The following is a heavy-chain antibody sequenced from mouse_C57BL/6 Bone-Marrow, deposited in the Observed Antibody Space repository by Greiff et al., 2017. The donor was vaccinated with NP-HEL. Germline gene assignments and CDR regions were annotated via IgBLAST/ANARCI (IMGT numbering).Heavy chain of an antibody. V-gene: IGHV1-52*01. CDR1: GYTFTSYW. Sequence: VQLQQPGAELVRPGSSVKLSCKASGYTFTSYWMPWVKQRPIQGLEWIGNIDPSDSETHYNQKFKDKATLTVDKSSSTAYMQLSSLTSEDSAVDSCAREGIYYYDSSFAYWGQGTLVTVSA. CDR3: AREGIYYYDSSFAY. D-gene: IGHD1-1*01. J-gene: IGHJ3*01. CDR2: IDPSDSET.